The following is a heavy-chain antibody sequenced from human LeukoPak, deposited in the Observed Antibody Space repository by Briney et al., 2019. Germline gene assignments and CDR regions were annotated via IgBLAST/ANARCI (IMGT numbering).Heavy chain of an antibody. CDR2: IYYSGST. J-gene: IGHJ5*02. CDR1: GGSISSYY. CDR3: ARERGGPYDYIWGSYYNWFDP. Sequence: SETLSLTCTVSGGSISSYYWSWIRQPPGKGLEWIGYIYYSGSTNYNPSLKSRVTISVDTSKNQFSLKLSPVTAADTAVYYCARERGGPYDYIWGSYYNWFDPWGQGTLVTVSS. V-gene: IGHV4-59*01. D-gene: IGHD3-16*01.